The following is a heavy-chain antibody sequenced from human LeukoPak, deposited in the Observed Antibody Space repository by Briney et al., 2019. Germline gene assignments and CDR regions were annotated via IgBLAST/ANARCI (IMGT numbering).Heavy chain of an antibody. D-gene: IGHD1-26*01. J-gene: IGHJ4*02. V-gene: IGHV4-34*01. CDR3: ARWEGGSYYDFDY. CDR2: INHSGST. Sequence: PSETLSLTCAVYGGFFSGYYWSWIRQPPGKGLEGIGEINHSGSTNYNPSLKSRVTISVDTSKNQFSLKLSSVTAADTAVYYCARWEGGSYYDFDYWGQGTLVTVSS. CDR1: GGFFSGYY.